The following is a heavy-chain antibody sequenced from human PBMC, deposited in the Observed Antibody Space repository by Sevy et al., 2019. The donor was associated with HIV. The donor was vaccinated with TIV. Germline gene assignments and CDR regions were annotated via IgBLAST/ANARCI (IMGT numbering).Heavy chain of an antibody. V-gene: IGHV3-53*01. CDR1: GFTVGSNY. J-gene: IGHJ4*02. CDR3: ASRYCSSTSCYTAADY. Sequence: GGSLRLSCAASGFTVGSNYMSWVRQAPGKGLEWVSVIYSGGSTYYADSVKGRFTISRDNSKNTLYLQMNSLRAEDTAVYYCASRYCSSTSCYTAADYWGQGTLVTVSS. D-gene: IGHD2-2*02. CDR2: IYSGGST.